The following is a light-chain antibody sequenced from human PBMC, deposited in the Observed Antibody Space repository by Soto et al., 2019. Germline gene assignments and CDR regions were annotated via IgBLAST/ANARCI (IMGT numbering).Light chain of an antibody. V-gene: IGKV3-20*01. CDR2: GSS. CDR3: HQYGSSPPYT. CDR1: QSVSNNY. J-gene: IGKJ2*01. Sequence: EVVLTQSPGTLPLSPGESATLSCRASQSVSNNYFAWYQQKPGQAPRLLIFGSSDRATGIPDRFCGSGSGTDFTLTISRLEPEDFAVYYCHQYGSSPPYTFGQGTKLEIK.